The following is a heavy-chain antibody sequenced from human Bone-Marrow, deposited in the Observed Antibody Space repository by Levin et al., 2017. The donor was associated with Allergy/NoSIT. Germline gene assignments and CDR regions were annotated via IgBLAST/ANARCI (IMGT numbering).Heavy chain of an antibody. D-gene: IGHD6-13*01. CDR1: GFTFDLSA. J-gene: IGHJ5*01. Sequence: GGSLRLSCAASGFTFDLSAMSWVRQVPGRGLEWVASISGSGASTYYADSVKGRFTISRDISKNRLSLRMKSLRGDATAVYFCAKEAFAAPGNVDWFDSWGQGTFVTVSS. CDR2: ISGSGAST. CDR3: AKEAFAAPGNVDWFDS. V-gene: IGHV3-23*01.